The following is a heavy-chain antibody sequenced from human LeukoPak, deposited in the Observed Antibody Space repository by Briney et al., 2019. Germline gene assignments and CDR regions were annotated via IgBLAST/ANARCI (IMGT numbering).Heavy chain of an antibody. J-gene: IGHJ4*02. Sequence: ASVKVSCKTSGGTFSSYAISWVRQAPGQGLEWMGWISAYNGSTNYAQKLQGRVTMTTDTSTSTAYMELRSLRSDDTAVYYCARGNWKDYFDYWGQGTLVTVSS. V-gene: IGHV1-18*01. D-gene: IGHD1-20*01. CDR3: ARGNWKDYFDY. CDR2: ISAYNGST. CDR1: GGTFSSYA.